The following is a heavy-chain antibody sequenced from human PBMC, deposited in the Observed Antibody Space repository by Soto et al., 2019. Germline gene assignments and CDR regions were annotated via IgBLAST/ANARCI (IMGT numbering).Heavy chain of an antibody. J-gene: IGHJ5*02. D-gene: IGHD2-15*01. CDR2: ITASGDAT. V-gene: IGHV3-23*01. CDR1: GFTFSNYA. CDR3: AKELFSHLGGGRADP. Sequence: EVQLLESGGDLVQRGGSLRLSCAASGFTFSNYAMDWVRQTPGRGLEWVSAITASGDATYYADSVRGRFTISRDNSKNTLYLQMNSLRAEDTAVYYCAKELFSHLGGGRADPWGQGTLVTVSS.